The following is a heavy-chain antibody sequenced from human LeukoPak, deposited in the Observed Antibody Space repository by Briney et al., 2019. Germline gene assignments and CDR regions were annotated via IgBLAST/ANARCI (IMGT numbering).Heavy chain of an antibody. J-gene: IGHJ4*02. Sequence: KPSQTLSLTCTVSGGSISSYYWSWIRQPPGKGLEWIGYIYYSGSTNYNPSLKSRVTISVDTSKNQFSLKLSSVTAADTAVYYCARGIATHYYDSSGLDYWGQGTLVTVSS. D-gene: IGHD3-22*01. CDR2: IYYSGST. V-gene: IGHV4-59*08. CDR1: GGSISSYY. CDR3: ARGIATHYYDSSGLDY.